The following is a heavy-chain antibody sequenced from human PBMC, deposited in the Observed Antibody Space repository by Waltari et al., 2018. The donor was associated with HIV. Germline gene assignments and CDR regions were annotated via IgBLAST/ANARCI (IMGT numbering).Heavy chain of an antibody. Sequence: QVHLVESGGGGVQPGRSLRLSCAASAFTFSSYGMNWVRQAPGKGLEWVAIISYDGSTKYYADSVKGRFIISRDNSKNTLYLQLNTLRPEDTAMYFCAKAKVVSSYYYSLEYWGQGTLVTVSS. J-gene: IGHJ4*02. V-gene: IGHV3-30*18. CDR3: AKAKVVSSYYYSLEY. D-gene: IGHD3-22*01. CDR1: AFTFSSYG. CDR2: ISYDGSTK.